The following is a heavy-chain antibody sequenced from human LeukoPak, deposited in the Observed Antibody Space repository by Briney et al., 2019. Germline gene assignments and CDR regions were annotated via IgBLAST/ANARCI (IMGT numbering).Heavy chain of an antibody. CDR3: AREAGIAARPGRFDP. V-gene: IGHV4-30-2*01. Sequence: SETLSLTCTVSGGSISSGGYYWSWIRQPPGKGLEWIGYIYHSGSTYYNPSLKSRVTISVDRSKNQFSLKLSSVTAADTAVYYCAREAGIAARPGRFDPWGQGTLVTVSS. CDR1: GGSISSGGYY. CDR2: IYHSGST. D-gene: IGHD6-6*01. J-gene: IGHJ5*02.